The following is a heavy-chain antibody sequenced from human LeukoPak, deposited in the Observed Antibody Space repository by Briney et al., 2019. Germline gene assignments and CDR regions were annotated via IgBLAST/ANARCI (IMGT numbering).Heavy chain of an antibody. Sequence: PGGSLRLSCAASGFSVSSNYMSWIRQAPGKGLEWVSYISSSSTYTNYADSVKGRFTISRDNAKNSLYLQMNSLRAEDTAVYYCAIYRTYGNRDYWGQGTLVTVSS. V-gene: IGHV3-11*06. CDR3: AIYRTYGNRDY. J-gene: IGHJ4*02. CDR1: GFSVSSNY. D-gene: IGHD4-11*01. CDR2: ISSSSTYT.